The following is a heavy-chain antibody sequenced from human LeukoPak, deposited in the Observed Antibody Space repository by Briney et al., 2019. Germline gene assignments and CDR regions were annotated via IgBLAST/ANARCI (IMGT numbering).Heavy chain of an antibody. D-gene: IGHD3-10*01. V-gene: IGHV3-21*01. CDR3: ARRHPVVRGIVTEVNSDS. CDR1: GFTFSTYS. CDR2: ISCSSSYI. Sequence: GGSLRLSCAASGFTFSTYSMNWVRQAPGRGLEWVASISCSSSYIHYADSVKGRFTISRDNARNSLSLQMSSLRAEDTAVYYCARRHPVVRGIVTEVNSDSWGQGTLVTVSS. J-gene: IGHJ4*02.